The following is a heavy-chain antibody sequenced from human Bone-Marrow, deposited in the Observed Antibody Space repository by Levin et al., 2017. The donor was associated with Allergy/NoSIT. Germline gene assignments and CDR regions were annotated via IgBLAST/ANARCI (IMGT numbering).Heavy chain of an antibody. D-gene: IGHD4-17*01. CDR2: IHPGISHT. Sequence: KVSCKGSGYSFASDWIAWVRHMPGKGLEWMGIIHPGISHTVYGPSFQGQVTISADNSISTAYLQWSSLKASDSAMYYCAGSNGDYVELTYWGQGTLVTVSS. V-gene: IGHV5-51*01. CDR3: AGSNGDYVELTY. J-gene: IGHJ4*02. CDR1: GYSFASDW.